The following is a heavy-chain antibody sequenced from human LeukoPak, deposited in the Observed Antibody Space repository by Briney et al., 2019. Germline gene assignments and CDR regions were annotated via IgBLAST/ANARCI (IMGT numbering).Heavy chain of an antibody. D-gene: IGHD1-1*01. Sequence: ASVNVSCKAFGYTFGTSSISWVRQAPGQRLEWMGWISPNNGNTHYAQGFQGRVTTTTDTSRSTAYMELRSLRSDDTAVYYCTRVRNSNNWWGAFDIWGQGTMVTVSS. V-gene: IGHV1-18*01. CDR1: GYTFGTSS. CDR3: TRVRNSNNWWGAFDI. J-gene: IGHJ3*02. CDR2: ISPNNGNT.